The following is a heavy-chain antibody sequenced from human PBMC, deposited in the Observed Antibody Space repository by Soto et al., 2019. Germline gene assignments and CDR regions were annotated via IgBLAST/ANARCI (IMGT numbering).Heavy chain of an antibody. V-gene: IGHV1-69*13. J-gene: IGHJ6*02. CDR3: ARDLVAVRGLRFLEWLPPGYYYYGMDV. Sequence: SVKVSCKASGGTFSSYAISWVRQAPGQGLEWMGGIIPIFGTANYAQKFQGRVTITADESTSTAYMELSSLRSEDTAVYYCARDLVAVRGLRFLEWLPPGYYYYGMDVWG. CDR2: IIPIFGTA. D-gene: IGHD3-3*01. CDR1: GGTFSSYA.